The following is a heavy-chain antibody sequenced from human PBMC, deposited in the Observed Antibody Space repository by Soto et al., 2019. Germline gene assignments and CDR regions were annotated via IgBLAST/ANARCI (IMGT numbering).Heavy chain of an antibody. CDR3: AYLPCSGGSCYWFSFSGMDV. CDR2: SHWDDDK. V-gene: IGHV2-5*02. Sequence: QITLKESGPTLVKPTQTLTLTCTFSGFSLSTSGVGVAWIRQPPGKALEWLALSHWDDDKRYRPTLESRLTITKDTSKHPVVLTMTNMDSVDTATYYCAYLPCSGGSCYWFSFSGMDVWGQGTTVTVSS. D-gene: IGHD2-15*01. J-gene: IGHJ6*02. CDR1: GFSLSTSGVG.